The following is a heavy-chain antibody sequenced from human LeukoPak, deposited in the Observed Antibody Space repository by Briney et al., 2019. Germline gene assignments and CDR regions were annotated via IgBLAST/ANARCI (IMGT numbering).Heavy chain of an antibody. CDR1: GFTFSSYG. CDR2: IRYDGTNK. Sequence: QPGGTLRRSCAASGFTFSSYGMHWVRHAPGKGLEWVAFIRYDGTNKYHAYSGKGRFTIARDNSKNTLYLQMNRLRHEDTAVYHCAKDLSARGDAFDIWGQRTTVTVSS. D-gene: IGHD6-6*01. J-gene: IGHJ3*02. V-gene: IGHV3-30*02. CDR3: AKDLSARGDAFDI.